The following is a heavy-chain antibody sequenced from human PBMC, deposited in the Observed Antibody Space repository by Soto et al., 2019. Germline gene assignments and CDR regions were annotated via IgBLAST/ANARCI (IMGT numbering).Heavy chain of an antibody. J-gene: IGHJ5*02. CDR3: ARGWRDLNRWWFCP. D-gene: IGHD6-13*01. Sequence: PSETLSLTCAVSGGSISSSNWWSWVRQPPGKGLEWIGEIYHSGSTNYNPSLKSRVTISVDKSKNQFSLELSSVTAADTAVYYCARGWRDLNRWWFCPWGQGNLVTVSS. CDR2: IYHSGST. CDR1: GGSISSSNW. V-gene: IGHV4-4*02.